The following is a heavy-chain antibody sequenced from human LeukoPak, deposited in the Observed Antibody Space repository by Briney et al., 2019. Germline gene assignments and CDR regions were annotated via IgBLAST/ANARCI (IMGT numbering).Heavy chain of an antibody. J-gene: IGHJ4*02. D-gene: IGHD2-15*01. Sequence: GRSLRLSCAASGFTFSSYGMHWVRQAPGKGLEWVAVIWYDGSNKYYADSVKGRFTISRDNSKNTLYLQMNSLRAEDTAVYYCARGVNSAALAGGYWGQGTLVTVSS. V-gene: IGHV3-33*01. CDR3: ARGVNSAALAGGY. CDR2: IWYDGSNK. CDR1: GFTFSSYG.